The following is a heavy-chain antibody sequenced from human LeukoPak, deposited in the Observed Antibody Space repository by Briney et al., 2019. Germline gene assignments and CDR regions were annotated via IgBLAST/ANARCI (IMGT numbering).Heavy chain of an antibody. CDR2: ISSSSSYI. CDR1: GFTFSSYS. D-gene: IGHD6-13*01. Sequence: GGSLRLSCAASGFTFSSYSMNWVRQAPGKGLEWVSSISSSSSYIYYADSVKGRFTISRDNSKNTLYLQMNSLRAEDTAVYYCAKHRKSGYSSSWYYFDYWGQGTLVTVSS. J-gene: IGHJ4*02. V-gene: IGHV3-21*04. CDR3: AKHRKSGYSSSWYYFDY.